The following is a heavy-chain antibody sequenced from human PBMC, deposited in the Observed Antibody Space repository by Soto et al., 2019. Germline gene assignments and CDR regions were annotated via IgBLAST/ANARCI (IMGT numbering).Heavy chain of an antibody. CDR2: IKSKTDGGKS. CDR1: GFTFSNAG. CDR3: TTDAYSSGWYEGGYGMGV. V-gene: IGHV3-15*01. D-gene: IGHD6-13*01. Sequence: GGSLRLSCADSGFTFSNAGMSWVLQAPGKGLEWVGRIKSKTDGGKSDSAAPVKGRLTISRDDSKNTLYLQMNSLKTEDTAVYYCTTDAYSSGWYEGGYGMGVWGEGTTVTVSS. J-gene: IGHJ6*04.